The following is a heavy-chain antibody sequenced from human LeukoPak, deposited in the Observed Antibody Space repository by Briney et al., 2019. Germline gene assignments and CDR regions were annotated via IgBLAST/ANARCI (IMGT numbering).Heavy chain of an antibody. CDR1: GGTFSSYA. CDR3: AREGAAAGTLGWFDP. CDR2: IIPIFGTA. Sequence: GASVKVSCKASGGTFSSYAISWVRQAPGQGLEWMGGIIPIFGTANYAQKFQGRVTLTTDEYTSTAYMELSSLRSEDTAVYYCAREGAAAGTLGWFDPWGQGTLVTVSS. V-gene: IGHV1-69*05. J-gene: IGHJ5*02. D-gene: IGHD6-13*01.